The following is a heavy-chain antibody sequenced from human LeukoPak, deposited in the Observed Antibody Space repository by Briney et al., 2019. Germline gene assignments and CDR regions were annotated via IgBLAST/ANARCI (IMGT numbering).Heavy chain of an antibody. D-gene: IGHD2-2*01. CDR2: ICDDGSNK. V-gene: IGHV3-33*01. J-gene: IGHJ4*02. CDR3: ARDSGGVVAAALLF. CDR1: GFTFSSYG. Sequence: GGSLRLSCAASGFTFSSYGMHWVRQAPGKGLEWVSVICDDGSNKYYADSVKGRFTISRDNSKNTLYLQMNSLRAEDTAVYYCARDSGGVVAAALLFWGQGKLVTVSS.